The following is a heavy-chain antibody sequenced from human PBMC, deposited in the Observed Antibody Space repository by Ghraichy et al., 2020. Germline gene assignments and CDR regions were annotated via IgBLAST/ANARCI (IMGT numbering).Heavy chain of an antibody. J-gene: IGHJ4*02. V-gene: IGHV4-4*09. Sequence: SETLSLTCTVSGGSISSYYWSWIRQPPGKGLEWIGYIYTSGSTNYNPSLKSRVTISVDTSKNQFSLKLSSVTAADTAVYYCARVGATGLGKPEFDYWGQGTLVTVSS. CDR2: IYTSGST. CDR3: ARVGATGLGKPEFDY. CDR1: GGSISSYY. D-gene: IGHD1-26*01.